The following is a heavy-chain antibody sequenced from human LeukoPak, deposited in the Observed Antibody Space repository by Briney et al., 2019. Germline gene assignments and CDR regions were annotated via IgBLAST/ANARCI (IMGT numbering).Heavy chain of an antibody. V-gene: IGHV4-4*07. D-gene: IGHD4-17*01. CDR1: GGSISSYY. CDR3: ARSGTVTTWYAFDI. J-gene: IGHJ3*02. CDR2: IYTSGST. Sequence: SETLSLTCIVSGGSISSYYWSWIRQPAGKGLEWIGRIYTSGSTNYNPSLKSRVTMSVDTSKNQFSLKLSSVTAADTAVYYCARSGTVTTWYAFDIWGQGTMVTVSS.